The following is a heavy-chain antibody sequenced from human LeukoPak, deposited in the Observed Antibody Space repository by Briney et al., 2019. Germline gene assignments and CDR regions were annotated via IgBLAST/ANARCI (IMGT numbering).Heavy chain of an antibody. CDR1: GYTFTGYY. CDR2: INPNSGGT. V-gene: IGHV1-2*02. J-gene: IGHJ6*03. D-gene: IGHD3-3*01. Sequence: VASVKVSCKASGYTFTGYYMHWVRQAPGQGLEWMGWINPNSGGTNYAQKFQGRVTMTRDTSISTAYMELSRLRSDDTAVYYCARGAYDFWSGSPRYYYYYMDVWGKGTTVTVSS. CDR3: ARGAYDFWSGSPRYYYYYMDV.